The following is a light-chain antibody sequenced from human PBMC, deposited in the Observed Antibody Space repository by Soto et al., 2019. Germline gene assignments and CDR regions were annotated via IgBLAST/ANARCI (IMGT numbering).Light chain of an antibody. CDR3: QQYGSSPWT. CDR1: ERIYSAY. CDR2: DAS. V-gene: IGKV3-20*01. Sequence: EVVLTQSPGTLSLSRGERATLSCRASERIYSAYLGWYQQKPGQAPRLLIYDASTRATGIPPRFSGGGSGTEFTLTISRLEPEDFAVYYWQQYGSSPWTFGQGTKVDI. J-gene: IGKJ1*01.